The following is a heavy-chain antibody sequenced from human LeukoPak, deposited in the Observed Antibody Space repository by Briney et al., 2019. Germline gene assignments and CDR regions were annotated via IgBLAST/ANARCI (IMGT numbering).Heavy chain of an antibody. CDR1: GGSISSYY. D-gene: IGHD2-15*01. CDR2: IYYSGST. Sequence: PSETLSLTWTVSGGSISSYYWSWIRQPPGKGLEWVGYIYYSGSTNYNPSLKSRVTISVDTSKNQFSLKLSSVTAADTAVYYCARARRGSGGSCYFDYWGQGPLVTVSS. CDR3: ARARRGSGGSCYFDY. V-gene: IGHV4-59*01. J-gene: IGHJ4*02.